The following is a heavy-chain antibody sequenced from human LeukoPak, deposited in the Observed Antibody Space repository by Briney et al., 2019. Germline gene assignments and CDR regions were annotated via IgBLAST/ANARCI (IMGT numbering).Heavy chain of an antibody. CDR3: AKARKRGYAYGSVDS. Sequence: GGSLRLSCAASGFIFDDYPMHCVRQAPAKGLEWVSVISWDGGNSFYADSVKGRFTVSRDNNRKSLYLQMHSLRPEDTAFYYCAKARKRGYAYGSVDSWGQRTLVTVSS. D-gene: IGHD5-18*01. CDR1: GFIFDDYP. V-gene: IGHV3-43*01. CDR2: ISWDGGNS. J-gene: IGHJ4*02.